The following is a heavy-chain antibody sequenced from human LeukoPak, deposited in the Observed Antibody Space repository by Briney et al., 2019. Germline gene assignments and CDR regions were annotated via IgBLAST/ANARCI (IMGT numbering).Heavy chain of an antibody. V-gene: IGHV3-15*01. CDR1: GFTFTDAW. J-gene: IGHJ4*02. CDR3: TTLVISTSWDY. Sequence: GGSLGLSCAASGFTFTDAWMSWVRQAPGKGLEWVARIKTKTAGWTTDYSPPVKGRFTISRDDSQNTLYLQMDSLKTEDTAVYYCTTLVISTSWDYWGQGALVTVSS. CDR2: IKTKTAGWTT. D-gene: IGHD3-10*01.